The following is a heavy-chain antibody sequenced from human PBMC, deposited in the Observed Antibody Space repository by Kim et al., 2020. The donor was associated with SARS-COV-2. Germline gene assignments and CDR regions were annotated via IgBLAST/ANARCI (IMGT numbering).Heavy chain of an antibody. J-gene: IGHJ4*02. CDR3: AKGATMVRGVVITDYFDS. D-gene: IGHD3-10*01. CDR2: ISGSADTT. V-gene: IGHV3-23*01. CDR1: GFTFNNHA. Sequence: GGSLRLSCAASGFTFNNHAMSWVRQAPGKGLEWVSGISGSADTTDYADSVKGRFTISRSNFKNTLYLQMNRLRAEDTAVYYCAKGATMVRGVVITDYFDSWGQGTLVTVSS.